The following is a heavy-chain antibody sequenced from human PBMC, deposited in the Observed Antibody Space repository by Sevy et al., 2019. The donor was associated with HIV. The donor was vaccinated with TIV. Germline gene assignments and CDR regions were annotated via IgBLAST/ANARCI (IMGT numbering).Heavy chain of an antibody. V-gene: IGHV3-7*01. CDR1: GFSFSSFW. Sequence: GGSLRLSCAVSGFSFSSFWMSWVRQAPGKGLEWVADIKEDGSEKNYVDSVKGRFSISRDNAENSLYLQMSNVRVDDTAVYYCARWTIDRHSAKWFDPWGHGTLVTVSS. CDR3: ARWTIDRHSAKWFDP. J-gene: IGHJ5*02. D-gene: IGHD3-9*01. CDR2: IKEDGSEK.